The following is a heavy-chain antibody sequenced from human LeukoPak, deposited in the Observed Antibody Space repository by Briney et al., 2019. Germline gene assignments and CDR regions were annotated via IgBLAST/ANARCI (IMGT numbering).Heavy chain of an antibody. CDR1: GGTFSSYA. V-gene: IGHV1-69*06. CDR2: IIPIFGTA. CDR3: ARGGRAPLDGFDY. D-gene: IGHD4-17*01. Sequence: SVKVSCKASGGTFSSYALSWVRQAPGQGLEWMGGIIPIFGTANYAQKFQGRVTITADKSTSTAYMELSSLRSEDTAVYYCARGGRAPLDGFDYWGQGTLVTVSS. J-gene: IGHJ4*02.